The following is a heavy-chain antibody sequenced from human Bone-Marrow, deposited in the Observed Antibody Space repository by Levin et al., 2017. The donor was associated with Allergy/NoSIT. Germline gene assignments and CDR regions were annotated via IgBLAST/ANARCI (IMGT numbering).Heavy chain of an antibody. V-gene: IGHV1-18*01. CDR3: ARDLGDYGEYYFGMDV. Sequence: GESLKISCTASGYTFSSYGISWVRQAPGQGLEWMGWISGNNGNTYSAQKFQGRVTMTTDTSTTTVYMEFRNLRSDDTAVYYCARDLGDYGEYYFGMDVWGQGTTVTVSS. CDR2: ISGNNGNT. CDR1: GYTFSSYG. J-gene: IGHJ6*02. D-gene: IGHD4-17*01.